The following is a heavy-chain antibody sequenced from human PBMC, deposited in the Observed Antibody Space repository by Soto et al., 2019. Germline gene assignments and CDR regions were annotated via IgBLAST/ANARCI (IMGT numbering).Heavy chain of an antibody. J-gene: IGHJ4*02. CDR3: ARDPVGGPLPLDY. Sequence: PWVSLRLSCVVSGFTFSSYWMSWVRQAPGKGLEWVANINQDGSEKYYVDSVKGRFIISRDNAKNSLYLQMSSLRSEDTAVYYCARDPVGGPLPLDYWGQRALVTDSS. CDR1: GFTFSSYW. CDR2: INQDGSEK. V-gene: IGHV3-7*01. D-gene: IGHD3-10*01.